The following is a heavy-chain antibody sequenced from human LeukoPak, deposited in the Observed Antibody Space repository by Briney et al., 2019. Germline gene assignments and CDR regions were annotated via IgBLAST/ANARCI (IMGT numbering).Heavy chain of an antibody. D-gene: IGHD3-10*01. V-gene: IGHV3-23*01. CDR3: AKELYFFGSGSSNPLDY. CDR2: ISATKGIT. CDR1: GFNYTSYT. Sequence: GGSLRLSCAASGFNYTSYTMNWVRQAPGMGLEWLSYISATKGITYYADSVKGRFTISRDNSKNTLYLQMNSLRADDTAVYYCAKELYFFGSGSSNPLDYWGQGTLVTVSS. J-gene: IGHJ4*02.